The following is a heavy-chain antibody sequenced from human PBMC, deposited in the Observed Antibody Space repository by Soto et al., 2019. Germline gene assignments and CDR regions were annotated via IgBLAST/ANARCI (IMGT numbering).Heavy chain of an antibody. V-gene: IGHV1-69*12. CDR1: GGTFSSYA. D-gene: IGHD5-18*01. Sequence: QVQLVQSGAEVKKPGSSVKVSCKASGGTFSSYAISWLRQAPGQGLEWMGGIIPSFGTANYAQKFQGRVTITADESTSTAYMELSSMRSEDTAVYYCAARGYSYGHGVDFDYWGQGTLVTVSS. CDR2: IIPSFGTA. CDR3: AARGYSYGHGVDFDY. J-gene: IGHJ4*02.